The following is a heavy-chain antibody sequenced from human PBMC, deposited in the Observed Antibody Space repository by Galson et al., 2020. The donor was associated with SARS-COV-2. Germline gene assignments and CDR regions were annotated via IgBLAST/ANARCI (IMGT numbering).Heavy chain of an antibody. CDR1: GYTFTSYG. V-gene: IGHV1-18*01. D-gene: IGHD5-18*01. J-gene: IGHJ3*02. CDR2: ISAYNGNT. Sequence: ASVKVSCKASGYTFTSYGISWVRQAPGQGLEWMGWISAYNGNTHYAQKVQGRVTMTTPTSTSTAYMELRSLRSDDTAVYYCARSRRPIQLWPDDAFDIWGQGTMVNVSS. CDR3: ARSRRPIQLWPDDAFDI.